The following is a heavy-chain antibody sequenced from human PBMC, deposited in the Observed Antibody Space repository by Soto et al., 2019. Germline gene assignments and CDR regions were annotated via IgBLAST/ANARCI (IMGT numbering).Heavy chain of an antibody. J-gene: IGHJ3*02. CDR2: IYYSGST. D-gene: IGHD4-17*01. V-gene: IGHV4-31*03. Sequence: SETLSLTCTVSGGSISSGGYYWSWIRQHPGKGLEWIGYIYYSGSTYYNPSLKSRVTISVDTSKNQFSLKLSSVTAADTAVYYCARASTTVYGGNSGAFDIWGQGTMVTVS. CDR3: ARASTTVYGGNSGAFDI. CDR1: GGSISSGGYY.